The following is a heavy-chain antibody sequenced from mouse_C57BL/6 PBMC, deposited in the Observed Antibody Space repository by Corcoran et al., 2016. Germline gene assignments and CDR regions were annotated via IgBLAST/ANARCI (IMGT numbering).Heavy chain of an antibody. V-gene: IGHV9-3*01. D-gene: IGHD2-5*01. J-gene: IGHJ4*01. CDR3: AYSNYDMDY. Sequence: QIQLVQSGPELKKPGETVKISCKASGYTFTTYGMSWVKQAPGKGLKWMGWINTYSGVPTYADDFKGRFAFSLETSASTAYLQINNLKNEDTASYFSAYSNYDMDYWGQGTSVTVSS. CDR2: INTYSGVP. CDR1: GYTFTTYG.